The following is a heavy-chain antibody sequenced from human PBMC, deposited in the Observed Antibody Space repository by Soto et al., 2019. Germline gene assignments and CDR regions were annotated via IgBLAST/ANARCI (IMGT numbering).Heavy chain of an antibody. D-gene: IGHD6-13*01. CDR2: IKSKTDGGTT. CDR3: TTRSAYIAAAATKGERRKYGMDV. Sequence: EVQLVESGGGLVKPGGSLRLSSAASGFTFSNAWMNWVRQAPGKGLEWVGRIKSKTDGGTTDYAAPVKGRFTISRDDSKNTLYLQMNSLKTEDTAVYYCTTRSAYIAAAATKGERRKYGMDVWGQGTTVTVSS. J-gene: IGHJ6*02. CDR1: GFTFSNAW. V-gene: IGHV3-15*07.